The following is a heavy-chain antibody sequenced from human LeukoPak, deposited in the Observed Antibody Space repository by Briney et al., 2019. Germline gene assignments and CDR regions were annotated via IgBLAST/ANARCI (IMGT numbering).Heavy chain of an antibody. Sequence: SETLSLTCTVSGGSISSYYWSWIRQPPGKGLEWIGYTYYSGDTNYNPSLKSRVTISVDTSKKQFSLKLSSVTAADTAVYYCARGAALVEYWGQGTLVTVSS. CDR2: TYYSGDT. CDR1: GGSISSYY. J-gene: IGHJ4*02. CDR3: ARGAALVEY. D-gene: IGHD2-15*01. V-gene: IGHV4-59*01.